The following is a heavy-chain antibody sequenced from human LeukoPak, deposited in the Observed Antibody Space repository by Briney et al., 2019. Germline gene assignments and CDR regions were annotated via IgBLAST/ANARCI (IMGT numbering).Heavy chain of an antibody. V-gene: IGHV3-33*01. J-gene: IGHJ4*02. CDR1: GFTFSSYG. CDR2: ISFDGSNT. CDR3: ARDLNARKDGLHFGADC. Sequence: PRGSPRLSCAASGFTFSSYGMHWVRQAPGKGLEWVSIISFDGSNTYYGDSVRGRFTISRDNSKNTVDLQMDSLRVEDTAVYYCARDLNARKDGLHFGADCWGQGSLVTVSS. D-gene: IGHD3-10*01.